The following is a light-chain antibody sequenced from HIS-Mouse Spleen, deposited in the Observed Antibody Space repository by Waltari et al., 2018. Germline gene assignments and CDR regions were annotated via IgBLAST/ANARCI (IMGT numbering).Light chain of an antibody. CDR2: EVR. Sequence: QSAPTQPPSASGSPGQSVTISCTGTSSDVGGYNYVSWYQQHPGKAPKRMMYEVRSRPSGVPGPFSGSKDGTPASLTVSGLQAEDEADSYCSSYAGSNNFRVFGGGTKRTVL. J-gene: IGLJ3*02. V-gene: IGLV2-8*01. CDR1: SSDVGGYNY. CDR3: SSYAGSNNFRV.